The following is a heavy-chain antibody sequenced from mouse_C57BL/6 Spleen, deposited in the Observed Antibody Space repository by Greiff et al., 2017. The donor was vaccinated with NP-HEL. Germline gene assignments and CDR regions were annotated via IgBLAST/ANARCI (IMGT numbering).Heavy chain of an antibody. CDR1: GFSLTSYG. Sequence: VQLQQSGPGLVQPSQSLSITCTVSGFSLTSYGVHWVRQSPGKGLEWLGVLWRGGSTDYNAAFMSRLSIPKDNSKSQVFFKMNSLQADDTAIYYCAKTNGVYWYFDVWGTGTTVTVSS. CDR2: LWRGGST. CDR3: AKTNGVYWYFDV. J-gene: IGHJ1*03. V-gene: IGHV2-5*01.